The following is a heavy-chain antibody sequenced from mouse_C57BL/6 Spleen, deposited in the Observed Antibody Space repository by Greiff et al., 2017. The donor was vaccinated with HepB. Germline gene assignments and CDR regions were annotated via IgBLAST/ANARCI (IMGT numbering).Heavy chain of an antibody. V-gene: IGHV1-50*01. CDR1: GYTFTSYW. CDR2: IDPSDSYT. Sequence: QVQLQQPGAELVKPGASVKLSCKASGYTFTSYWMQWVKQRPGQGLEWIGEIDPSDSYTNYTQKFKGKATLTVDTSSSTAYMQLSSLTSEDSAVYYCARSYDGYYNYAMDYWGQGTSVTVSS. J-gene: IGHJ4*01. D-gene: IGHD2-3*01. CDR3: ARSYDGYYNYAMDY.